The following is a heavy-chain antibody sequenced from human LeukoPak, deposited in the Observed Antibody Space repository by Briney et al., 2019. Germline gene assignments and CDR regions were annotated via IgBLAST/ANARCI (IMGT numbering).Heavy chain of an antibody. Sequence: HPGGSLRLSCAASGFTFSSYWMSWVRQAPGKGLEWVANMKQDETEKYYVDSVKGRFTISRDNAKNSLYLQMNSLRAEDTAVYYCARDRAAEAASKVFDYWGQGTLVTVSS. CDR1: GFTFSSYW. D-gene: IGHD6-19*01. CDR2: MKQDETEK. V-gene: IGHV3-7*01. CDR3: ARDRAAEAASKVFDY. J-gene: IGHJ4*02.